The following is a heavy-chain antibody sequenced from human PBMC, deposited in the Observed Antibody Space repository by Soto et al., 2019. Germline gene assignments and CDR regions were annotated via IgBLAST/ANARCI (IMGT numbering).Heavy chain of an antibody. J-gene: IGHJ6*02. D-gene: IGHD3-10*01. CDR1: GFTFSSYA. CDR3: ARDYYGSGSYPDYYYYGMDV. V-gene: IGHV3-30-3*01. Sequence: GGSLRLSCAASGFTFSSYAMHWVRQAPGKGLEWVAVISYDGSNKYYADSVKGRFTISRDNSKNTLYLQMNSLRAEDTAVYYCARDYYGSGSYPDYYYYGMDVWGQGTTVTV. CDR2: ISYDGSNK.